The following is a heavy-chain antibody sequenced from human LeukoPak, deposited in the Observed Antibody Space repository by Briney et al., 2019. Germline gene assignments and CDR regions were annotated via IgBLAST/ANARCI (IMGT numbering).Heavy chain of an antibody. CDR1: GGSLSSGSYY. CDR3: ARETTVTTRFDY. Sequence: SETLSLTCIVSGGSLSSGSYYWSWIRQPAGKGLEWIGRIYTSGSTNYNPSLRSRVTISVDTSKNQFSLKLSSVTAADTAVYYCARETTVTTRFDYWGQGTLVTVSS. V-gene: IGHV4-61*02. CDR2: IYTSGST. J-gene: IGHJ4*02. D-gene: IGHD4-11*01.